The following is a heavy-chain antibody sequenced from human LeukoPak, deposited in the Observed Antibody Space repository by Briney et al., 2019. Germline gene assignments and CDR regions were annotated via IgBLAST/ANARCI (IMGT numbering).Heavy chain of an antibody. CDR1: GGSISSYY. V-gene: IGHV4-59*12. CDR3: AREWELLRGGDAFDI. Sequence: SETLSLTCTVSGGSISSYYWSWIRQPPGKGLEWIGYIYYSGSTNYNPSLKSRVTISVDTSKNQFSLKLSSVTAADTAVYYCAREWELLRGGDAFDIWGQGTMVTVSS. CDR2: IYYSGST. J-gene: IGHJ3*02. D-gene: IGHD1-26*01.